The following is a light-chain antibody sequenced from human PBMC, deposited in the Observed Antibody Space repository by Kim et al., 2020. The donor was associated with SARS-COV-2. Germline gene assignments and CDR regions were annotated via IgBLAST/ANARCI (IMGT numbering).Light chain of an antibody. J-gene: IGLJ1*01. CDR1: SSDVGDYDY. CDR2: DVS. V-gene: IGLV2-14*04. CDR3: CSYARGSAYV. Sequence: GRSITISCTETSSDVGDYDYVSWYQQHPGKAPKLIISDVSSRPSGVSSHFSGSKSGNTASLTISGLQDEDEADYYCCSYARGSAYVFGTGTKVTVL.